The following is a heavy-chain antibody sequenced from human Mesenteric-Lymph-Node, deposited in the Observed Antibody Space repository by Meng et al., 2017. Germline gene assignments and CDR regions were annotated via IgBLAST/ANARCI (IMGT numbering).Heavy chain of an antibody. D-gene: IGHD2-2*01. CDR3: CHVRDPTSWSFGT. V-gene: IGHV3-15*07. Sequence: GGSLRLSCGVSGLTFYDAWMSWVRQAPGKGLEWVGRIKSKASGGTVDYAAPVKGRFAISRDDSKNTIYLQMNSLKSEDTGVYFCCHVRDPTSWSFGTWGQGIQVTVSS. J-gene: IGHJ1*01. CDR1: GLTFYDAW. CDR2: IKSKASGGTV.